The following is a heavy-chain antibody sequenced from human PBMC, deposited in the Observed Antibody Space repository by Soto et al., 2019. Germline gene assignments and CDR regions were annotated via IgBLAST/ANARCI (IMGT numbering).Heavy chain of an antibody. CDR3: ASDLSGRADV. CDR1: GFTFSSYW. Sequence: VGSLRLSCAASGFTFSSYWMHWVRQAPGKGLVWVSRMNEDGGTTDYADSVKGRFTISRDNAKNTLYLQMNSLRVEDTAVYYCASDLSGRADVCGQGTTVTVSS. J-gene: IGHJ6*02. CDR2: MNEDGGTT. D-gene: IGHD3-10*01. V-gene: IGHV3-74*01.